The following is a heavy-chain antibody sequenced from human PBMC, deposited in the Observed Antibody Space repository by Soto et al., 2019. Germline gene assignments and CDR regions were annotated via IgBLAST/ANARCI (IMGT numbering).Heavy chain of an antibody. D-gene: IGHD3-3*02. Sequence: SETLSLTCTVSGGSIINYYWSWIRQPPGKGPEWIGYISYTGSTNYNPSLRSRVTMSVDTSKNQFSLKLSSVTAADTAVYFCARDRLASTGRHEAWGQGALVTGSS. CDR1: GGSIINYY. CDR3: ARDRLASTGRHEA. V-gene: IGHV4-59*01. CDR2: ISYTGST. J-gene: IGHJ5*02.